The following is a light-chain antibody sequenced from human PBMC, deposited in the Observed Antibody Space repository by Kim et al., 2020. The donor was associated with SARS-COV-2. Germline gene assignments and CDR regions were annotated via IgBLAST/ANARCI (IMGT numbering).Light chain of an antibody. CDR3: QQAHSFPWT. V-gene: IGKV1-12*01. J-gene: IGKJ1*01. Sequence: SASVGDRVTLTCRASQDISGWLAWYQQKPGKAPKLLIYATSTLHTGVPSRFSGSGSGTDFTLTITSLQPEDFATYHCQQAHSFPWTFGQGTKVEI. CDR2: ATS. CDR1: QDISGW.